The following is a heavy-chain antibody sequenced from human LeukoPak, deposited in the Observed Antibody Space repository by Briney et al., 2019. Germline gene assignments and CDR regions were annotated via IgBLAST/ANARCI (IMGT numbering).Heavy chain of an antibody. Sequence: SDTLSLTCAASGYSISSSNWWGWIRQPPGKGLEWIGYIYYSGSTYYNPSLKSRVTISVDTSKNQFSLKLSSVTAADTAVYYCVRQGSGNYLSPVNYWGQGTLVTVSS. CDR1: GYSISSSNW. V-gene: IGHV4-28*01. CDR2: IYYSGST. CDR3: VRQGSGNYLSPVNY. D-gene: IGHD1-26*01. J-gene: IGHJ4*02.